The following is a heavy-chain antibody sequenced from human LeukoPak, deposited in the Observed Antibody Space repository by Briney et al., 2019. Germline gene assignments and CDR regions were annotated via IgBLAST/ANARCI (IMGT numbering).Heavy chain of an antibody. Sequence: VSGPTLLNPTQTLTLTCTFSGFSLSTSGMCVSWIRQPPGKALEWLSLIDWDDDKYYSTSLKTRLTISKDTSKNQVVLTMTNVDPVDTATYYCARIRRITGTTYYMDVWGKGTTATVSS. D-gene: IGHD1-20*01. V-gene: IGHV2-70*01. CDR3: ARIRRITGTTYYMDV. CDR1: GFSLSTSGMC. CDR2: IDWDDDK. J-gene: IGHJ6*03.